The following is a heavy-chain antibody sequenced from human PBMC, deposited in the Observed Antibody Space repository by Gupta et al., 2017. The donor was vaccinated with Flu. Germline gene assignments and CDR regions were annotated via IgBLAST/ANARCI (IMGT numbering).Heavy chain of an antibody. V-gene: IGHV3-23*01. CDR3: AKGGRLYYFDY. J-gene: IGHJ4*02. D-gene: IGHD1-26*01. Sequence: WVRQATGKGLEWVSTIRGSGSGTYYADSVKGRFTISRDNSKNTLFLQISSLRAEDTATYYCAKGGRLYYFDYWGQGTLVTVSS. CDR2: IRGSGSGT.